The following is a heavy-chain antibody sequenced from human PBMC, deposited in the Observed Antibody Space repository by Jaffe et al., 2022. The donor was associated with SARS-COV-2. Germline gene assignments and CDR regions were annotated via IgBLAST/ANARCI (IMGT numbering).Heavy chain of an antibody. J-gene: IGHJ3*01. D-gene: IGHD6-19*01. CDR1: GFTFSSYA. Sequence: EVQLLESGGGLVQPGGSLRLSCAASGFTFSSYAMSWVRQAPGKGLEWVSGITSGGRTSYADSVKGRFTISRDNSKNTLYLQMNSLRAEDTAIYYCAKDSMELLNGWYWGDVWGQGTMVTVSA. V-gene: IGHV3-23*01. CDR3: AKDSMELLNGWYWGDV. CDR2: ITSGGRT.